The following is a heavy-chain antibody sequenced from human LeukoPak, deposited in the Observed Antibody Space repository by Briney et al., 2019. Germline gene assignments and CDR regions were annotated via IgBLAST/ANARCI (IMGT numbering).Heavy chain of an antibody. Sequence: SETLSLTCAVYGGSLSGYYWSWIRQPPGRGLEWIGEINRSGSANYNPSLKSRVTVSVDTSKNQFSLKLSSVTAADTAVYYCARGESFYAFDIWGQGTMVTVSS. V-gene: IGHV4-34*01. CDR2: INRSGSA. CDR3: ARGESFYAFDI. CDR1: GGSLSGYY. J-gene: IGHJ3*02. D-gene: IGHD1-26*01.